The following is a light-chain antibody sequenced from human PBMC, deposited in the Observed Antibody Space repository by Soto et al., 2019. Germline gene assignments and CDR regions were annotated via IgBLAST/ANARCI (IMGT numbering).Light chain of an antibody. CDR2: DAS. J-gene: IGKJ2*01. CDR3: QQYNNWPPYT. CDR1: QSVSSN. Sequence: EIVMTQSPATLSVSPGERATLSCRASQSVSSNLAWYQQKPGQAPRLLIYDASTRATGIPARFSGSGSGTEFTLTISSLQSEDFALYYCQQYNNWPPYTFGQWTNLEIK. V-gene: IGKV3-15*01.